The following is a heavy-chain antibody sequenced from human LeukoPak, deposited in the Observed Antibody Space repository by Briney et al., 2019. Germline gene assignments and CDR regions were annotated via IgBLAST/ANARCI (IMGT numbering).Heavy chain of an antibody. J-gene: IGHJ6*03. D-gene: IGHD6-13*01. CDR2: IKQDGSEK. Sequence: GGSLRLSCAASGFTFSSYWMSWVRQAPGKGLEWVANIKQDGSEKYYADSVKGRFTISRDNAKNSLFLQMNRLRAEDTAVYYCARGIAAAGDYYYYMDVWGKGATVTVSS. CDR3: ARGIAAAGDYYYYMDV. CDR1: GFTFSSYW. V-gene: IGHV3-7*01.